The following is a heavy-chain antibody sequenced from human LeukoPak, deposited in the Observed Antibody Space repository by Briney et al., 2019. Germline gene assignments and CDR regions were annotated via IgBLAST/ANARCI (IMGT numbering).Heavy chain of an antibody. CDR2: ISSGGTTT. J-gene: IGHJ6*03. V-gene: IGHV3-11*04. Sequence: PGGSLRLSCAASGFTFSDYYMSWVRRAPGKGLEWISYISSGGTTTYHADSVKGRFTISRDNAKNSLYLQMNSLRAEDTAVYYCATGLLWFGDYYADVWGKGTTVTISS. CDR3: ATGLLWFGDYYADV. D-gene: IGHD3-10*01. CDR1: GFTFSDYY.